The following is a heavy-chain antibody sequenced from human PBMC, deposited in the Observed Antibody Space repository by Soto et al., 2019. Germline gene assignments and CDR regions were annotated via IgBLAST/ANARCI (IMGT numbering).Heavy chain of an antibody. CDR2: IYPGDSDT. CDR1: GYRFTSYL. J-gene: IGHJ6*02. CDR3: ARPRSSSRNYYGMDV. V-gene: IGHV5-51*01. D-gene: IGHD6-13*01. Sequence: PGESLKISCQGSGYRFTSYLIGWVRQMPGKGLEWMGIIYPGDSDTRYSPSFQGQVTISADKSISTAYLQWSSLKASDTAMYYCARPRSSSRNYYGMDVWGQGTTVTSP.